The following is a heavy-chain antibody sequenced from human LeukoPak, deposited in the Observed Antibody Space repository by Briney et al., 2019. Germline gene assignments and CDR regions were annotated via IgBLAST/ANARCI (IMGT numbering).Heavy chain of an antibody. CDR3: AKAYDSSGYYYRWGFDY. Sequence: PGGSLRLSCAASGLTFSSYGMHWVRQAPGKGLEWVAVISYDGSNKYYADSVKGRFTISRDNSKNTLFLQMNSLRAEDTAVYYCAKAYDSSGYYYRWGFDYWGQGTLVTVSS. CDR2: ISYDGSNK. D-gene: IGHD3-22*01. V-gene: IGHV3-30*18. J-gene: IGHJ4*02. CDR1: GLTFSSYG.